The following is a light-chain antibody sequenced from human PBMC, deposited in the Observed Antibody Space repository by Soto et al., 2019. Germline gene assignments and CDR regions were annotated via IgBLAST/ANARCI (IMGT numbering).Light chain of an antibody. CDR3: MQALQSLT. CDR2: FGS. Sequence: EIVMTQSPLTLPVTPGEPASISCSSSQSLLYNNTYNYLDWYVQKPGQSPQLLIYFGSNRAPGVPDRFSGSGSGTDFTLKINRVEAEDVGTYYCMQALQSLTFGPGTRLDIK. CDR1: QSLLYNNTYNY. V-gene: IGKV2-28*01. J-gene: IGKJ5*01.